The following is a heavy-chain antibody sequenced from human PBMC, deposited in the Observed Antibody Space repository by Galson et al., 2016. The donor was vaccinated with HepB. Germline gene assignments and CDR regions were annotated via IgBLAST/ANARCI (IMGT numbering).Heavy chain of an antibody. CDR1: GFPFSSYD. Sequence: SLRLSCAASGFPFSSYDMHWVGQSTGKGLEWVSGIGTAGDTFYAGSVKGRFNISRENAENSLYLQMNSLRVGDTAVYYCARGGLGYCTGGGCTPFDPWGQGTLVTVSS. CDR2: IGTAGDT. CDR3: ARGGLGYCTGGGCTPFDP. V-gene: IGHV3-13*01. J-gene: IGHJ5*02. D-gene: IGHD2-8*02.